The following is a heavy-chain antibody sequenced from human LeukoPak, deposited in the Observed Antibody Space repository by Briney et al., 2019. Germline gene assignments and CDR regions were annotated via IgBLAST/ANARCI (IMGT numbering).Heavy chain of an antibody. D-gene: IGHD3-22*01. Sequence: ASVKVSCKASGYTFTSYGISWVRQAPGQGLEWMGWICAYNGNTNYAQKLQGRVTMTTDTSTSTAYMELRSLRSDDTAVYYCARGDRRAPYYYDSSGDYWGQGTLVTVSS. J-gene: IGHJ4*02. CDR3: ARGDRRAPYYYDSSGDY. V-gene: IGHV1-18*01. CDR1: GYTFTSYG. CDR2: ICAYNGNT.